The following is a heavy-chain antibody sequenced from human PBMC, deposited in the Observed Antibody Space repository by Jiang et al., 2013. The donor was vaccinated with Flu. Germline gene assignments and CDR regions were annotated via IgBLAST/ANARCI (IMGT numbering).Heavy chain of an antibody. D-gene: IGHD4-17*01. J-gene: IGHJ6*02. V-gene: IGHV1-46*02. CDR1: GYTFNSYY. CDR2: INPRTGST. CDR3: ARALSTVTMWGDRGDYYYGMDV. Sequence: SGAEVKKPGASVKISCKASGYTFNSYYLHWVRQAPGHGPEWMGLINPRTGSTSLAQKFQGRLTMTRDTSTGTVYMDLRSLRSEDTALYYCARALSTVTMWGDRGDYYYGMDVWGQGTTVTVSS.